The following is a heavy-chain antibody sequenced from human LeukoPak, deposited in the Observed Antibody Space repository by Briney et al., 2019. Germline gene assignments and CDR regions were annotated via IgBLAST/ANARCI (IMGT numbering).Heavy chain of an antibody. J-gene: IGHJ4*02. D-gene: IGHD4-17*01. CDR3: ARGDHDYGDYSFVTYYFDY. Sequence: SETLSLTCAVSGYSISSGYYWGWIRQPPGKGLEWIGTIYRSGSTYYNPSLKSRVTISVDTSKNQFSLKLSSVTAADTAVYYCARGDHDYGDYSFVTYYFDYWGQGTLVTVSS. CDR1: GYSISSGYY. CDR2: IYRSGST. V-gene: IGHV4-38-2*01.